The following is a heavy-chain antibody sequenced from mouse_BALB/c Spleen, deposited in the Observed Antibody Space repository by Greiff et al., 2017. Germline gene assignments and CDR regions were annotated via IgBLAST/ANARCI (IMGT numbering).Heavy chain of an antibody. Sequence: VKLMESGPQLVRPGASVKISCKASGYSFTSYWMHWVKQRPGQGLEWIGMIDPSDSETRLNQKFKDKATLTVDKSSSTAYMQLSSPTSEDSAVYYCARVGYDGYYPFAYWGQGTLVTVSA. CDR1: GYSFTSYW. D-gene: IGHD2-3*01. CDR3: ARVGYDGYYPFAY. V-gene: IGHV1S126*01. CDR2: IDPSDSET. J-gene: IGHJ3*01.